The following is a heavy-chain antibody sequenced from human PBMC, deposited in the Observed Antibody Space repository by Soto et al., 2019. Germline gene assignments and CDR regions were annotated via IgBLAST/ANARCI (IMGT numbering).Heavy chain of an antibody. CDR3: AREFHRGGYYYVTDNWFDP. V-gene: IGHV4-31*03. CDR1: GGSISSGGYY. D-gene: IGHD3-22*01. CDR2: IYYSGST. J-gene: IGHJ5*02. Sequence: QVQLQESGPGLVKPSQTLSLTCTVSGGSISSGGYYWSWIRQHPGKGLEWIGYIYYSGSTYYNPSLKSRVTISVDTSKNQFSLKLSSVTAADTAVYYCAREFHRGGYYYVTDNWFDPWGQGTLVTVSS.